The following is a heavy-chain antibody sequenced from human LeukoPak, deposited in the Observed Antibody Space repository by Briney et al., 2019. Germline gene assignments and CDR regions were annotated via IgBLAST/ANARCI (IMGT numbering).Heavy chain of an antibody. D-gene: IGHD3-3*01. J-gene: IGHJ3*01. V-gene: IGHV1-18*01. CDR2: ISTTNGDT. CDR3: ARDTVRFAPSHPQRAALDV. Sequence: GASVKVSCKASGYTFTNFGISWVRQAPGQGLEYMGWISTTNGDTNYALKVQGRVTMTTDASTTPATMELRNLRSDDSGVYYCARDTVRFAPSHPQRAALDVWGQGTMVTVSS. CDR1: GYTFTNFG.